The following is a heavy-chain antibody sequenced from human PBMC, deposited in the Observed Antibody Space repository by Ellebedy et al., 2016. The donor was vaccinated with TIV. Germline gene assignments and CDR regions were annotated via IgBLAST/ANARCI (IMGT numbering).Heavy chain of an antibody. J-gene: IGHJ6*02. CDR2: SSSSSYYI. Sequence: ESLKISCAASGFTFSSYSMNWVRQAPGKGLEWVSSSSSSSYYIYYADSVKGRFTFSRDNAKNSLYLQMNSLRAEDTAVYYCARDLDYYYGMDVWGQGTTVTVSS. CDR1: GFTFSSYS. CDR3: ARDLDYYYGMDV. V-gene: IGHV3-21*01.